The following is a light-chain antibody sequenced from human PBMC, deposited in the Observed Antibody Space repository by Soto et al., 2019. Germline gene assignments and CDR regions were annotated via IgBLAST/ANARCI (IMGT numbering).Light chain of an antibody. Sequence: IQMTQSPSSLSASLGDRVTITCRASRTIDKYLNWYQQKPGRAPELLVYATSSLQSGVPSRFTGGGSGTHFTLTISGLKTEDVATYVCQQRYNTPITFGQGTRLEIK. V-gene: IGKV1-39*01. CDR2: ATS. CDR1: RTIDKY. J-gene: IGKJ5*01. CDR3: QQRYNTPIT.